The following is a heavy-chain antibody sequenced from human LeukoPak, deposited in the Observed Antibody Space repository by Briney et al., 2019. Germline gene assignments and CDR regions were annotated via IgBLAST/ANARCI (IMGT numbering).Heavy chain of an antibody. CDR3: ASGGHGGGWSNFEY. V-gene: IGHV3-53*01. CDR2: IYSGDST. Sequence: GGSLRLSCAASGFTVGRINLIWVRQPPGKGLEWVSVIYSGDSTYYAESVQGRFTISRDRTKNTVYLQMNSLRAEDTAVYYCASGGHGGGWSNFEYWGQGTLVTVSS. D-gene: IGHD6-19*01. J-gene: IGHJ4*02. CDR1: GFTVGRIN.